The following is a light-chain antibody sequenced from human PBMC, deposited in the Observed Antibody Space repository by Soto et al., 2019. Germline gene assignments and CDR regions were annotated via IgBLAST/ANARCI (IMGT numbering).Light chain of an antibody. CDR3: SSYTITRTYV. CDR1: SSDVGGYNY. CDR2: EVS. V-gene: IGLV2-8*01. J-gene: IGLJ1*01. Sequence: QSALTRPPSASGSPGQSVTISCTGTSSDVGGYNYVSWYQQHPGKAPKLMIYEVSKRPSGVPDRFSGSKSGNMASLTISGLQAEDEADYYCSSYTITRTYVFGTGTKVTVL.